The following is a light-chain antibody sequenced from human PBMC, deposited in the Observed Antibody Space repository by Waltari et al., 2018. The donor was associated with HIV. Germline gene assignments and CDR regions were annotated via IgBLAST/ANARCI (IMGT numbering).Light chain of an antibody. CDR3: QTCGAGIQEV. V-gene: IGLV4-69*01. Sequence: QLVLTQSPSPSASLGAAVKLTCTLSSGHRNSAISWLQQQPGKSPQNPMKLKRDGSHNKGDGLPHCFSATTAGAERYLTTATHPEEDEAYYYCQTCGAGIQEVFGGGTKLTVL. CDR1: SGHRNSA. J-gene: IGLJ3*02. CDR2: LKRDGSH.